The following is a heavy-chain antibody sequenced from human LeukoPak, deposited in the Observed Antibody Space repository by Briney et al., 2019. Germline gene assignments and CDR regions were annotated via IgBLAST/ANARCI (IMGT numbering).Heavy chain of an antibody. CDR2: INTDGSST. CDR3: ARDPLSIAAPSVDY. D-gene: IGHD6-6*01. V-gene: IGHV3-74*01. J-gene: IGHJ4*02. CDR1: GFTFSSYW. Sequence: GGSLRLSCAASGFTFSSYWMHWVRQAPGKGLVWVSRINTDGSSTSYADSVKGRFTISRDNAKNTLYLQMNSLRAEDTAVYYCARDPLSIAAPSVDYWGQGTLVTVSS.